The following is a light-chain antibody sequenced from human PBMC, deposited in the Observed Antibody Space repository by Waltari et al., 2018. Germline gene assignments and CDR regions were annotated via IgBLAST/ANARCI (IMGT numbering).Light chain of an antibody. CDR3: SSYTSNNIWV. CDR1: SSDVGGYNY. CDR2: DVS. J-gene: IGLJ3*02. V-gene: IGLV2-14*01. Sequence: QSALTQPASVSGSPGQSITIPCTGTSSDVGGYNYVPWYQQHPGKAPKFMIYDVSQRPSGVSNRFSGSKSGNTASLTISGLQAEDEADYYCSSYTSNNIWVFGGGTKLTVL.